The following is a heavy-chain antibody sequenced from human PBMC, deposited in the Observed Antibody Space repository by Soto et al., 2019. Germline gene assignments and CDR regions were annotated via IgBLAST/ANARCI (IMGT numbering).Heavy chain of an antibody. Sequence: GGSLRLSCAASGFTFSSYGMHWVRQAPGKGLEWVAFIWYDGSNKYYADSVKGRFTISRDNSKNTLYLQMNSLRAEDTAVYYCARGSDDFWXGYYRFDYWGQGTLFTVSS. CDR3: ARGSDDFWXGYYRFDY. D-gene: IGHD3-3*01. CDR2: IWYDGSNK. J-gene: IGHJ4*02. V-gene: IGHV3-33*01. CDR1: GFTFSSYG.